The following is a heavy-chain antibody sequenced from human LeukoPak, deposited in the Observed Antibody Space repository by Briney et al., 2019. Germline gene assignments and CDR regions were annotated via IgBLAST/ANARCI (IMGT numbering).Heavy chain of an antibody. CDR2: ISYDGSNK. Sequence: HPGGSLRLSCAASGFTFSSYAMHWVRQAPGKGLEWVAVISYDGSNKYYADSVKGRFTISRDNSKNTLYLQMNSLRAEDTAVYYCAKDANPNYCGGDCYFDYWGQGTLVTVSS. D-gene: IGHD2-21*02. CDR1: GFTFSSYA. V-gene: IGHV3-30-3*01. J-gene: IGHJ4*02. CDR3: AKDANPNYCGGDCYFDY.